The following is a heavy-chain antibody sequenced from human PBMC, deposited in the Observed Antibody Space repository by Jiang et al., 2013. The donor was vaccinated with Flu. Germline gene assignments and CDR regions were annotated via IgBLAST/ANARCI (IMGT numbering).Heavy chain of an antibody. V-gene: IGHV3-74*01. CDR3: VRETPDFWSGPNTAPYDS. Sequence: QLVESGGDLVQPGGSLRLSCAASGFTFSSYWMHWVRQAPGKGLVWVSRINNDGSTTNCADSVKGRFTISRENAKTSLYLQLDSLRAGDTAMYYCVRETPDFWSGPNTAPYDSRGQGTLVTVSS. CDR2: INNDGSTT. CDR1: GFTFSSYW. J-gene: IGHJ4*02. D-gene: IGHD3-3*01.